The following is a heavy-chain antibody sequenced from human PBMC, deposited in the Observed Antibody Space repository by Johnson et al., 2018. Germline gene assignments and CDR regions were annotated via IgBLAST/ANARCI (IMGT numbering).Heavy chain of an antibody. CDR1: GGTFSSYT. Sequence: QVQLVESGAEVKKPGSSVKVSCKASGGTFSSYTISWVRQAPGQGLEWMGRIIPILGTANYAQKFQGRVTITADESTSTAYMEVSSLGSEDTAMYYCARHSSSSAYYYGMDVWGQGTAVTVSS. CDR2: IIPILGTA. CDR3: ARHSSSSAYYYGMDV. D-gene: IGHD6-6*01. V-gene: IGHV1-69*11. J-gene: IGHJ6*02.